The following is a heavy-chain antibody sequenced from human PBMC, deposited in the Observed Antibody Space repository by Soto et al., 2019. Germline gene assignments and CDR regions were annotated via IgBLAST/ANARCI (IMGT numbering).Heavy chain of an antibody. D-gene: IGHD2-15*01. CDR2: IRSKAYGGTT. J-gene: IGHJ4*02. CDR1: GFTFGDYA. CDR3: TSGYCSGGSCYDY. V-gene: IGHV3-49*04. Sequence: GGSLRLSCTASGFTFGDYAMSWVRQAPGKGLEWVGFIRSKAYGGTTEYAASVKGRFTISRDDSKSIAYLQMNSLKTEDTAVYYCTSGYCSGGSCYDYWGQGTLVTVSS.